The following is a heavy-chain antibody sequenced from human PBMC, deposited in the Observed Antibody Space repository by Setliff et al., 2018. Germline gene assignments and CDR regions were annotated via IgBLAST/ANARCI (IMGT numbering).Heavy chain of an antibody. Sequence: ASVKVSCKVSGYTLTELSMHWVRQAPGKGLEWMGGFDPEDGETIYAQKFQGRVTISVDTSKNQFSLKLSSVTAADTAVYYCAREVTGSSSWFEGAFDIWGQGTMVTVSS. V-gene: IGHV1-24*01. J-gene: IGHJ3*02. D-gene: IGHD6-13*01. CDR2: FDPEDGET. CDR1: GYTLTELS. CDR3: AREVTGSSSWFEGAFDI.